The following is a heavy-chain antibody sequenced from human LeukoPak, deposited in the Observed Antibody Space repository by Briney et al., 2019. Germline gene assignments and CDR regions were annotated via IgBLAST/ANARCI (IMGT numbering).Heavy chain of an antibody. Sequence: SETLSLTYTVSGGSISGYYWSWIRQPPGKGLEWIGYIYSSGSTNYNPSLKSRVTISVDTSKNQFSLKLSSVTAADTAVYYCARETPGRGNSYGNYFDYWGQGTLVTVSS. D-gene: IGHD5-18*01. CDR2: IYSSGST. V-gene: IGHV4-59*01. CDR3: ARETPGRGNSYGNYFDY. CDR1: GGSISGYY. J-gene: IGHJ4*02.